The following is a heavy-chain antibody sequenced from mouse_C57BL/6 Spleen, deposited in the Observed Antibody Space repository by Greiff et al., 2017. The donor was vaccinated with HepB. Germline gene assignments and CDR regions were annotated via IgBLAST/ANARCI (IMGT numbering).Heavy chain of an antibody. V-gene: IGHV1-15*01. CDR3: TRSGGGFYYFDY. Sequence: QVQLQQSGAELVRPGASVTLSCKASGYTFTDYEMHWVKQTPVHGLEWIGAIDPETGGTAYNQKFKGKAILTADKSSSTAYMELRSLTSEDSAVYYCTRSGGGFYYFDYWGQGTTLTVSS. J-gene: IGHJ2*01. CDR2: IDPETGGT. CDR1: GYTFTDYE.